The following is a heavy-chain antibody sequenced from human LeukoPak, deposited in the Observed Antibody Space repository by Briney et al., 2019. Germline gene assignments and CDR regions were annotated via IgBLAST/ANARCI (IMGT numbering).Heavy chain of an antibody. Sequence: ASVKVSCEASGYTFTSYVMHWVRQAPGQRLEWMGWINAGNGNTKYSQKFQGRVTITRDTSASTAYMELSSLRSEDTAVYYCARRAAAGTYYYYGMDVWGQGTTVTVSS. CDR1: GYTFTSYV. D-gene: IGHD6-13*01. CDR3: ARRAAAGTYYYYGMDV. V-gene: IGHV1-3*01. CDR2: INAGNGNT. J-gene: IGHJ6*02.